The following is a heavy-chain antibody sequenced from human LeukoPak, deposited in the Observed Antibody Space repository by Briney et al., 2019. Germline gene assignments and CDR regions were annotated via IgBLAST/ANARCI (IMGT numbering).Heavy chain of an antibody. CDR3: VRGWTPDWFDT. J-gene: IGHJ5*02. Sequence: PGGSLRLSCAASGFTFSNYAMNWVRQAPGKGLEWVSYISGSGSTIYYADPVKGRFTISRDNAKNSLYLQMNSLRAEDTAVYYCVRGWTPDWFDTWGQGTLVTVSS. CDR1: GFTFSNYA. CDR2: ISGSGSTI. V-gene: IGHV3-48*03. D-gene: IGHD1-1*01.